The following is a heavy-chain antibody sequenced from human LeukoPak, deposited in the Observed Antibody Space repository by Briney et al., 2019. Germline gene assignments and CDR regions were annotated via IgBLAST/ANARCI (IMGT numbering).Heavy chain of an antibody. CDR1: GGSISSGGYS. V-gene: IGHV4-30-2*01. CDR2: IYHSGST. D-gene: IGHD3-3*01. J-gene: IGHJ4*02. Sequence: SQTLSLTCAVSGGSISSGGYSWSWIRQPPGKGLEWIGYIYHSGSTYYNPSLKSRVTISVDRSKNQFSLKLSSVTAADTAVYYCAREQIFGVVRYFDYWGQGTLVTVSS. CDR3: AREQIFGVVRYFDY.